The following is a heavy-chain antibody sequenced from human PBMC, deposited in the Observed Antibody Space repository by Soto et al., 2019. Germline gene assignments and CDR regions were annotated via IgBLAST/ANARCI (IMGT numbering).Heavy chain of an antibody. CDR1: GGTFSSYA. Sequence: ASVKVSCKASGGTFSSYAISWVRQAPGQGLEWMGGIIPIFGTANYAQKFQGRVTITADKSTSTAYMELSSLRSEDTAVYYCARDRSFDCSSTSCYTGSYWFDPWGQGTLVTVSS. J-gene: IGHJ5*02. V-gene: IGHV1-69*06. D-gene: IGHD2-2*02. CDR2: IIPIFGTA. CDR3: ARDRSFDCSSTSCYTGSYWFDP.